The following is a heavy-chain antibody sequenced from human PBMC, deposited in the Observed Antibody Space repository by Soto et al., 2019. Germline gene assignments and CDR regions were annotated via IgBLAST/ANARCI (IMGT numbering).Heavy chain of an antibody. CDR3: SRGGGGGLFDL. Sequence: EVQLVDSGGGLVQPGGSLRLSCAASGLTFSNYWMSWVRQAPGKGLEWVANIKQDGSEQYYSDSVKGRFTISRDNAKNSLYLQLNSLRAEDTAIYYCSRGGGGGLFDLWGQGTFVTVSS. V-gene: IGHV3-7*01. CDR2: IKQDGSEQ. D-gene: IGHD2-21*01. J-gene: IGHJ4*02. CDR1: GLTFSNYW.